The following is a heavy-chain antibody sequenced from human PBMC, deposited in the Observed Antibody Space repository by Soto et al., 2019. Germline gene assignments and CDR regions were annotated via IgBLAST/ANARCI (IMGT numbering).Heavy chain of an antibody. D-gene: IGHD6-13*01. Sequence: GASGKVSCKASGYTFTSYGISWVRQAPGQGLEWMGWISAYNGNTNYAQKLQGRVTMTTDTSTSTAYMELRSLRSDDTAVYYCAREVRRRSSTAAGDWFDPWGHGTVVTVSS. J-gene: IGHJ5*02. V-gene: IGHV1-18*01. CDR3: AREVRRRSSTAAGDWFDP. CDR2: ISAYNGNT. CDR1: GYTFTSYG.